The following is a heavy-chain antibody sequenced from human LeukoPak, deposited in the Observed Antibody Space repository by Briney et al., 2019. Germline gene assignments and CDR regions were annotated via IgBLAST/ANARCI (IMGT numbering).Heavy chain of an antibody. V-gene: IGHV3-7*01. Sequence: GGSLRLSCAASGFTFRMTWVRQAPGKGPEWVANINQDGSEKYYVDSVKGRFTISRDNAKDSVYLQMNSLRAEDTAVYYCASPFRGVTWGQGTLVTVSS. CDR2: INQDGSEK. CDR3: ASPFRGVT. D-gene: IGHD2-8*01. CDR1: GFTFR. J-gene: IGHJ5*02.